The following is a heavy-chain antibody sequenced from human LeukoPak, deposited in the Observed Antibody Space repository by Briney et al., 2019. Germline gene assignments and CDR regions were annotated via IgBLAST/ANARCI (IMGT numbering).Heavy chain of an antibody. J-gene: IGHJ1*01. CDR3: ARGSGDCSGGSCYATYFQH. CDR1: GYTFTSYY. Sequence: ASVKVSCKASGYTFTSYYMHWVRQAPGQGLEWMGIINPSGGSTIYAQKFQGRVTMTRDTSTSTVYMELSSLRSEDTAVYYCARGSGDCSGGSCYATYFQHWGQGTLVTVSS. V-gene: IGHV1-46*01. D-gene: IGHD2-15*01. CDR2: INPSGGST.